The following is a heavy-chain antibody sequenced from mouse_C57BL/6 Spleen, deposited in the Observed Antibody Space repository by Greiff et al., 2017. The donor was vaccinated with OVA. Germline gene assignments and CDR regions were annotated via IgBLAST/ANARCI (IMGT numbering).Heavy chain of an antibody. J-gene: IGHJ3*01. CDR1: GYAFTNYL. D-gene: IGHD2-1*01. V-gene: IGHV1-54*01. CDR3: ARGDGNYGFAY. Sequence: VQLQQSGAELVRPGTSVKVSCKASGYAFTNYLIEWVKQRPGQGLEWIGVINPGSGGTNYNEKFKGKATLTADKSSSTAYMQLSSLTSEDSAVYFCARGDGNYGFAYWGQGTLVTVSA. CDR2: INPGSGGT.